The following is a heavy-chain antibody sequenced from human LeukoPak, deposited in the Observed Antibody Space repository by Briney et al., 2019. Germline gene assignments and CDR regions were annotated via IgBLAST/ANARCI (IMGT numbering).Heavy chain of an antibody. D-gene: IGHD1-26*01. V-gene: IGHV4-34*01. Sequence: SETLSLTCAVYGGSFSGCYWSWIRQPPGKGLEWIGEINHSGSTNYNPSLKSRVTISVDTSKNQFSLKLSSVTAADTAVYYCASVDSEYYYYGMDVWGQGTTVTVSS. CDR1: GGSFSGCY. J-gene: IGHJ6*02. CDR3: ASVDSEYYYYGMDV. CDR2: INHSGST.